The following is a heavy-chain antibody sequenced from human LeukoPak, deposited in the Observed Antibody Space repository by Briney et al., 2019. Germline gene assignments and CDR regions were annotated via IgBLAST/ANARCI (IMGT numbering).Heavy chain of an antibody. CDR2: INPNSGGT. CDR1: GYTFTGYY. J-gene: IGHJ4*02. V-gene: IGHV1-2*02. CDR3: ARDPSYGDFVD. Sequence: ASVTVSCKASGYTFTGYYMHWVRQAPGQGLEWMGWINPNSGGTNYAQTFQGRVTMTRDTSISTAYMELSRLRSDDTAVYYCARDPSYGDFVDWGQGTLVTVSS. D-gene: IGHD4-17*01.